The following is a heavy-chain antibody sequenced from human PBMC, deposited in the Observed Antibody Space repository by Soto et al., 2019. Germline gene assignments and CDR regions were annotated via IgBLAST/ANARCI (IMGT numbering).Heavy chain of an antibody. CDR2: IYSGGST. Sequence: PGGSLRLSCAASGFTVSSSYMSWVRQAPGKGLEWVSVIYSGGSTYYADSVKGRFTISRDNSKNTLYLQMNSLRAEDTAVYYCARDRGGPSYFDYWGQGTLVTVSS. V-gene: IGHV3-53*01. D-gene: IGHD2-15*01. CDR1: GFTVSSSY. CDR3: ARDRGGPSYFDY. J-gene: IGHJ4*02.